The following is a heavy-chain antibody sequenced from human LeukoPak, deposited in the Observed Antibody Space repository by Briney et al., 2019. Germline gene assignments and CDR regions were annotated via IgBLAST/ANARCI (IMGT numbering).Heavy chain of an antibody. CDR2: IYYSGST. Sequence: SETLSLTCAVSGGSFSSDNYYWNWIRQPPGKGLEWIGYIYYSGSTNYNPSLKSRVTISVDTSKNQFSLKLSSVTAADTAVYYCARGSIAAASVFDYWGQGTLVTVSS. CDR1: GGSFSSDNYY. V-gene: IGHV4-61*01. CDR3: ARGSIAAASVFDY. D-gene: IGHD6-13*01. J-gene: IGHJ4*02.